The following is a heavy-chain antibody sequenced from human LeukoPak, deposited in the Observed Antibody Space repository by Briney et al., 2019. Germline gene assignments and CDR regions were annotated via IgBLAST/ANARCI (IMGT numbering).Heavy chain of an antibody. Sequence: SETLSLTCTVSGGSISSGGYYWSWIRQPPGKGLEWIGEINHSGSTNYNPSLKSRVTISVDTSKNQFSLKLSSVTAADTAVYYCARGHSRHYDFWSGQQESWFDPWGQGTLVTVSS. V-gene: IGHV4-39*07. J-gene: IGHJ5*02. D-gene: IGHD3-3*01. CDR2: INHSGST. CDR3: ARGHSRHYDFWSGQQESWFDP. CDR1: GGSISSGGYY.